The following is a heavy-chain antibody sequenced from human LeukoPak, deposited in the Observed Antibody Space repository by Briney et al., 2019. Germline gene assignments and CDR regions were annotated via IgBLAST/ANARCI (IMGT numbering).Heavy chain of an antibody. CDR2: ISSSSSYI. V-gene: IGHV3-21*01. CDR3: ARHRSRGDY. J-gene: IGHJ4*02. CDR1: GFTFSSYS. Sequence: GGSLRLSCAASGFTFSSYSMNWVRQSPGEGLEWVSSISSSSSYIYYADSVKGRFTISRDNAKNSLYLQMNSLRPEDTAVYYCARHRSRGDYWGQGTLVTVSS.